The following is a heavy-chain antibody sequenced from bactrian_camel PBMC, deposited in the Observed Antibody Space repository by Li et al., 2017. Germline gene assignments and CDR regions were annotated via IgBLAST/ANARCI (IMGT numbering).Heavy chain of an antibody. J-gene: IGHJ4*01. CDR3: AAQPGLKVVNNRKMYVKAENFNY. Sequence: HVQLVESGGGSVQAGGSLTLRCVVSGYIEGRSCIGWFRQAPGKEREPIATILTGGGSIAKSLDDTVTGRFTISRDKDTVYLNMTNLKPEDTAMYYCAAQPGLKVVNNRKMYVKAENFNYWGQGTQVTVS. D-gene: IGHD1*01. V-gene: IGHV3S63*01. CDR2: ILTGGGSIAK. CDR1: GYIEGRSC.